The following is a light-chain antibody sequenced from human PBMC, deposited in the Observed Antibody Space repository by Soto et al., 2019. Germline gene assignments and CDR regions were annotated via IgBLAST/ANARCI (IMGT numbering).Light chain of an antibody. V-gene: IGKV3-15*01. CDR3: QQYNDWPPIT. CDR1: QSASSSH. CDR2: DAS. J-gene: IGKJ4*01. Sequence: ENVLTQSPGTLSLSPGERATLSCRCSQSASSSHLAWYQQKPGQAPRLVIFDASTRATGIPDRFTGRGSGTEFTLTISSLQSEDSAVYFCQQYNDWPPITFGGGTKVDI.